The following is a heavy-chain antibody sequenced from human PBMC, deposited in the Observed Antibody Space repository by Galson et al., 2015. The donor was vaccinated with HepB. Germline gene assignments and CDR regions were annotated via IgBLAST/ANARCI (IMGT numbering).Heavy chain of an antibody. V-gene: IGHV3-11*01. Sequence: SLRLSCAASGFTFSETHMTWIRQAPGKGLEWISYITSSGGLSYYADSMEGRFTISRDNAKNAVYLKINSLRAEDTAVYYCASRGFYGSLDNWVQGTLVTVSS. D-gene: IGHD6-25*01. J-gene: IGHJ4*02. CDR3: ASRGFYGSLDN. CDR1: GFTFSETH. CDR2: ITSSGGLS.